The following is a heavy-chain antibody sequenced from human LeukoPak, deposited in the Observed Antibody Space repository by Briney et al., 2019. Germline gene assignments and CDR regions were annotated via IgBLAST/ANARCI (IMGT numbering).Heavy chain of an antibody. Sequence: GASVKVSCKASGYTFTGYYMHGVRQAPGQGIEWMGWINPNSGGTNYAQKFQGRVTMTRDTSISTAYMELSRLRSDDTAVYYCAREPIAVAAIDYWGQETLVTVSS. D-gene: IGHD6-19*01. CDR1: GYTFTGYY. J-gene: IGHJ4*02. V-gene: IGHV1-2*02. CDR2: INPNSGGT. CDR3: AREPIAVAAIDY.